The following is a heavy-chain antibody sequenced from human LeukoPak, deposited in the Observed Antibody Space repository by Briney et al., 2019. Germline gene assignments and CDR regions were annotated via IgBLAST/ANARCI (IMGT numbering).Heavy chain of an antibody. J-gene: IGHJ5*02. CDR1: GGSISSGGYY. D-gene: IGHD6-13*01. CDR3: ARGISSSRNWFDP. Sequence: PSETLSLTCAVSGGSISSGGYYWSWIRQHPGKGLEWIGYIYYSGSTYYNPSLKSRVTISVDTSKNQFSLKLSSVTAADTAVYYCARGISSSRNWFDPWGQGTLVTVSS. V-gene: IGHV4-31*11. CDR2: IYYSGST.